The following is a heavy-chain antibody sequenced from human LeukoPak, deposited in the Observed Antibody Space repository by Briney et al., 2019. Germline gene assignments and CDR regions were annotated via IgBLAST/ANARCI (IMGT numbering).Heavy chain of an antibody. CDR1: GFTFSSYA. CDR2: VTGSGGGT. Sequence: GGSLRLSCAASGFTFSSYAMSWVRQAPGKGLEWVSAVTGSGGGTYYADSVKGRFTISRDNSKNTLYLQMNSLRAEDTAVYYCAKGYCSGGSCYSSSYYNMDVWGQGTTVTVSS. V-gene: IGHV3-23*01. J-gene: IGHJ6*02. CDR3: AKGYCSGGSCYSSSYYNMDV. D-gene: IGHD2-15*01.